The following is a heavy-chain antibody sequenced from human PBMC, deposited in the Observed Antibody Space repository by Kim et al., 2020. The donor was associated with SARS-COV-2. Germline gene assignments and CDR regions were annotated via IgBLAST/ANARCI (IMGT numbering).Heavy chain of an antibody. Sequence: DSMKGRFTISRANAKNSLYLQLNSLRAEDTAVCYCAGGSLAYYYYYYMDVWGKGTTVTVSS. V-gene: IGHV3-11*06. D-gene: IGHD3-10*01. J-gene: IGHJ6*03. CDR3: AGGSLAYYYYYYMDV.